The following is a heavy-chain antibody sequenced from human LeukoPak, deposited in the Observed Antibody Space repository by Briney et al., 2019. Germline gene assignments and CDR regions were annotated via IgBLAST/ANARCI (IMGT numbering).Heavy chain of an antibody. J-gene: IGHJ6*02. D-gene: IGHD5/OR15-5a*01. CDR3: ARGVSYYGMDV. CDR2: IYSGGST. V-gene: IGHV3-53*01. CDR1: GFTVSSNY. Sequence: GGSLRLSCAASGFTVSSNYMSWVRQAPGKGLEWVSVIYSGGSTYYADSVKGRFTISRDNAKNSLYLQMNSLRAEDTALYYCARGVSYYGMDVWGQGTTVTVSS.